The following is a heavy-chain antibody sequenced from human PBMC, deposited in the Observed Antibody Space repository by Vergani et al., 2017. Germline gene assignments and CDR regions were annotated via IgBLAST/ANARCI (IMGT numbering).Heavy chain of an antibody. J-gene: IGHJ4*02. V-gene: IGHV3-48*04. CDR1: GFTFSSYS. CDR3: ASSPPQWELLPDYFDY. Sequence: EVQLVESGGGLVQPGGSLRLSCAASGFTFSSYSMNWVHQAPGKGLEWVSYISSSSSTIYYADSVKGRFTISRDNAKNSLYLQMNSLRAEDTAVYYCASSPPQWELLPDYFDYWGQGTLVTVSS. CDR2: ISSSSSTI. D-gene: IGHD1-26*01.